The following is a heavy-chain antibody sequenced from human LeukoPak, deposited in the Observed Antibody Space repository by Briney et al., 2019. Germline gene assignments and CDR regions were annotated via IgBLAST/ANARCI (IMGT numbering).Heavy chain of an antibody. V-gene: IGHV4-61*08. D-gene: IGHD3-22*01. CDR2: IYYSGST. J-gene: IGHJ4*02. Sequence: SETLSLTCAVSGGSISSGGYSWSWIRQPPGKELEWIGYIYYSGSTKYNPSLKSRVTISLDTSNNQFSLKLNSVTAADTAIYYCARYYYDSDGLYYFDSWGQGTLVTVSS. CDR1: GGSISSGGYS. CDR3: ARYYYDSDGLYYFDS.